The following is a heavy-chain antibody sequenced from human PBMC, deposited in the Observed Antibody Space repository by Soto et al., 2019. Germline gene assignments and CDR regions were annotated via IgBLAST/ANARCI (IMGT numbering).Heavy chain of an antibody. CDR1: GGTFSSYT. Sequence: QVQLVQSGAEVKKPGSSVKVSCKASGGTFSSYTISWVRQAPGQGLEWMGRIIPILGIANYAQKFQGRVTXTXAKSTSTAYMELCSLRSEDTAVYYCARDRRLGGMDVWGQGTTVTVSS. D-gene: IGHD4-17*01. CDR2: IIPILGIA. CDR3: ARDRRLGGMDV. J-gene: IGHJ6*02. V-gene: IGHV1-69*08.